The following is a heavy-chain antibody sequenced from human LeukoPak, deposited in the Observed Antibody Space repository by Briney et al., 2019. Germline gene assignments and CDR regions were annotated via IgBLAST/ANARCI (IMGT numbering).Heavy chain of an antibody. CDR1: GVTFSSYG. D-gene: IGHD6-19*01. Sequence: GGPLRLSCAASGVTFSSYGTHWVRQAPGKGLEGVAFIWYDGSNKYYADSAKGRFTISRDNAKKSLDLQMNSLRAEDTAVYYCASSYSSDWYSRWIDYWGQGTLVTVSS. CDR2: IWYDGSNK. CDR3: ASSYSSDWYSRWIDY. V-gene: IGHV3-33*01. J-gene: IGHJ4*02.